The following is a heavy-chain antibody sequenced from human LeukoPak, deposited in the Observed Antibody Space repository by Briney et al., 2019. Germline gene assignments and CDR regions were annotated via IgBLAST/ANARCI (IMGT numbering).Heavy chain of an antibody. D-gene: IGHD2-2*01. V-gene: IGHV3-74*01. CDR3: ARDPYYCSSTSCYAGWFDP. J-gene: IGHJ5*02. CDR1: GFTFSSYW. CDR2: INSDGSST. Sequence: GGSLRLSCAASGFTFSSYWMHWVRQAPGKGLVWVSRINSDGSSTSYADSVKGRFTISRDSAKNTLYLQMNSLRAEDTAVYYCARDPYYCSSTSCYAGWFDPWGQGTLVTVSS.